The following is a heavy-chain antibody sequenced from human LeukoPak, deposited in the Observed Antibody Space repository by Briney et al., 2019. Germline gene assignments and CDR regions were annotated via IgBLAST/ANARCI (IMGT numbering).Heavy chain of an antibody. Sequence: PGGSLRLSCAASGFTFSSYWTHWVRQAPGKGLVWVSGISYSGGSTYYADSVKGRFTISRDNSKNTLFLQVNSLRAEDTAIYYCAKVALNHYVWGSDRSPLGYWGQGTLVTVSS. CDR1: GFTFSSYW. V-gene: IGHV3-23*01. D-gene: IGHD3-16*02. CDR3: AKVALNHYVWGSDRSPLGY. CDR2: ISYSGGST. J-gene: IGHJ4*02.